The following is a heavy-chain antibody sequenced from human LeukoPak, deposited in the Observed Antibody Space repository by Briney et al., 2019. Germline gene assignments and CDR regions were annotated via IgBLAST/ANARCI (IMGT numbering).Heavy chain of an antibody. CDR3: ARDDSSIAAAGSPFDY. Sequence: PGGSLRLSCAASGFTFSSYAMHWVRQAPGKGLEWVAVISHDGSNKYYADSVKGRFTISRDNSKNTLYLQMNSLRAEDTAVYYCARDDSSIAAAGSPFDYWGQGTLVTVSS. CDR2: ISHDGSNK. D-gene: IGHD6-13*01. V-gene: IGHV3-30-3*01. CDR1: GFTFSSYA. J-gene: IGHJ4*02.